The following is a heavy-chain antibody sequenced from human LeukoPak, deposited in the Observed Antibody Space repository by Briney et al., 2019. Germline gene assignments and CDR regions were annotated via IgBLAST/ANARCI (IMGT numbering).Heavy chain of an antibody. D-gene: IGHD6-13*01. V-gene: IGHV4-61*08. CDR1: GGSISRGGSY. CDR3: ARFVAAAGMGDYFDY. Sequence: PSETLSLTCTVSGGSISRGGSYWSWIRQPPWKGLEWFGYIYYSGSTNYNPSLKSPVTISVDTSKNQCSLKLSSVTAADTAVYYCARFVAAAGMGDYFDYWGQGTLVTVSS. J-gene: IGHJ4*02. CDR2: IYYSGST.